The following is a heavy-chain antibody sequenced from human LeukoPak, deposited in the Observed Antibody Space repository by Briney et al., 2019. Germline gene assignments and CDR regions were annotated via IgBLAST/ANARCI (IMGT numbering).Heavy chain of an antibody. CDR2: ISGSGSST. Sequence: GGSLRLSCAASGFTFSSYAMSWVRQAPGKGLEWVSAISGSGSSTYYAASVKGRFTISRDNSKNTLYLQMNSLRAEDTAVYYCAREENFSGDYWGQGTLVTVSS. CDR1: GFTFSSYA. J-gene: IGHJ4*02. V-gene: IGHV3-23*01. CDR3: AREENFSGDY. D-gene: IGHD6-25*01.